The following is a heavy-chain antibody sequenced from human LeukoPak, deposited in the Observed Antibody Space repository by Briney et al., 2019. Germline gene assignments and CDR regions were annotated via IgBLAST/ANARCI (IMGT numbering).Heavy chain of an antibody. J-gene: IGHJ3*02. D-gene: IGHD1-26*01. Sequence: SETLSLTCTVSGGSISSYYWSWIQQPPGKGLEWIGYIYYSGSTNYNPSLKSRVTISVDTSKNQFSLKLSSVTAADTAVYYCARYSGSPISAFDIWGQGTMVTVSS. CDR2: IYYSGST. V-gene: IGHV4-59*08. CDR3: ARYSGSPISAFDI. CDR1: GGSISSYY.